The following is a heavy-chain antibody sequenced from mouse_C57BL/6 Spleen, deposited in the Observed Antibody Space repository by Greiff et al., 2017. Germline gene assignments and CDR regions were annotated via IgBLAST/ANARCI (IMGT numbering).Heavy chain of an antibody. CDR2: INPYNGGT. CDR3: ARSYSCLDY. J-gene: IGHJ2*01. Sequence: VQLKQSGPVLVKPGASVKMSCKASGYTFTDYYMNWVKQSHGKSLEWIGVINPYNGGTSYNQKFKGKATLTVDKSSSTAYMELNSLTSEDSAVYYCARSYSCLDYWGQGTTLTVSS. D-gene: IGHD2-12*01. CDR1: GYTFTDYY. V-gene: IGHV1-19*01.